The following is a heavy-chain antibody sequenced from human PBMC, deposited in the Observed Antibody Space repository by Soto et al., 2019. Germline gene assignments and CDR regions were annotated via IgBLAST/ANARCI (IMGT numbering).Heavy chain of an antibody. CDR1: GGSISSSSYY. Sequence: SETLSLTCTVSGGSISSSSYYWGWIRQPPGKGLEWIGSIYYSGSTYYNPSLKSRVTISVDTSKNQFSLKLSSVTAADTAVYYCARREDNWHDGRNWFDPWGQGTLVTVSS. V-gene: IGHV4-39*01. CDR3: ARREDNWHDGRNWFDP. CDR2: IYYSGST. J-gene: IGHJ5*02. D-gene: IGHD1-1*01.